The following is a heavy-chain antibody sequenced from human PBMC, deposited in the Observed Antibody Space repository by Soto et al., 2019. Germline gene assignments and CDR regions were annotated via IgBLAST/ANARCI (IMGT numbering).Heavy chain of an antibody. CDR2: INPKSGGT. D-gene: IGHD2-8*01. V-gene: IGHV1-2*04. Sequence: QVQLVQSGAEVKKPGASVRVSCKASGYSFTDYHIHWVRQAPGQGLEWLGRINPKSGGTSTAQKFAGWVTMTRDRAISTVYMELTRLRSDDTAVYFCARGHSADCSKGVCSFFYNHEMDVWGQGTTVTVSS. J-gene: IGHJ6*02. CDR1: GYSFTDYH. CDR3: ARGHSADCSKGVCSFFYNHEMDV.